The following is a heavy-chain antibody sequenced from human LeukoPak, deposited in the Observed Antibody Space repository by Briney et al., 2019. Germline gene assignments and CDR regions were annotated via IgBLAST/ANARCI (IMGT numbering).Heavy chain of an antibody. Sequence: GGSLRLSCAASGFTFSSYWMHWVRQAPGKGLVWVSRISSDGSSTTYADSVKGRFTISRDNSNNTLYLQMNSLRAEDTAIYYCARVVPRRYYDQPSNKFDPWGQGTLVTVSS. V-gene: IGHV3-74*01. CDR1: GFTFSSYW. CDR2: ISSDGSST. D-gene: IGHD3-22*01. CDR3: ARVVPRRYYDQPSNKFDP. J-gene: IGHJ5*02.